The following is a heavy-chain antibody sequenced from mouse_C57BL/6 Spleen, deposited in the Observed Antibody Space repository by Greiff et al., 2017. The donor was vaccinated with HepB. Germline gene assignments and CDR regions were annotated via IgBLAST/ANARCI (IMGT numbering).Heavy chain of an antibody. Sequence: VKLQESGPELVKPGASVKISCKASGYAFSSSWMNWVKQRPGKGLEWIGRIYPGDGDTNYNGKFKGKATLTADKSSSTAYMQLSSLTSEDSAVYFCSSSAMDYWGQGTSVTVSS. CDR1: GYAFSSSW. V-gene: IGHV1-82*01. J-gene: IGHJ4*01. CDR3: SSSAMDY. CDR2: IYPGDGDT. D-gene: IGHD1-1*01.